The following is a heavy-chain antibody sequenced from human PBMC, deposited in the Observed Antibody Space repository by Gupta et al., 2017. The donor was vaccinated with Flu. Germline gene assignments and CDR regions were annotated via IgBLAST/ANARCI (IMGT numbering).Heavy chain of an antibody. Sequence: EVQLVESGGGLVKPGGSLRLSCAASGFTFSTYGMNWVRQAPGKGLEWVSSISSSSSYIYYADSVKGRFTISRHNAKNFVDLQMNSLRAEDTAVYYCARAWDVTVAGTFDYWGQGTLVTVSS. CDR3: ARAWDVTVAGTFDY. CDR1: GFTFSTYG. D-gene: IGHD6-19*01. V-gene: IGHV3-21*01. J-gene: IGHJ4*02. CDR2: ISSSSSYI.